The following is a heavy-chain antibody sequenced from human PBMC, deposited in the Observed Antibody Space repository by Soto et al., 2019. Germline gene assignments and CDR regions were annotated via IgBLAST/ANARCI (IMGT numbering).Heavy chain of an antibody. CDR2: IWFDGSDK. Sequence: GGSLRLSCAASGFTFSSYGMHWVRQAPGKGLEWVALIWFDGSDKYYTESVKGRLTISRDNSKSTLYLQMNSLRAEDTAVYYCARLYCSASSCYSVGAFDIRGQGQWSPSPQ. J-gene: IGHJ3*02. CDR3: ARLYCSASSCYSVGAFDI. D-gene: IGHD2-15*01. V-gene: IGHV3-33*01. CDR1: GFTFSSYG.